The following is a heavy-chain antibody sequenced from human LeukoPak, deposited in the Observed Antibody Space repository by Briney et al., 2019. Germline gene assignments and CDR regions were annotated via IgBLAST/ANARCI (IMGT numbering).Heavy chain of an antibody. D-gene: IGHD4-23*01. V-gene: IGHV4-34*01. J-gene: IGHJ3*02. CDR2: INHSGST. Sequence: SETLSLTCAVYGGSFSGYYWSWIRQPPGKGLEWIGEINHSGSTNYNPSLKSRVTISVDTSKNQFSLKLSSVTAADTAVYYCATPGPPTVATLGNDAFDIWGQGTMVTVSS. CDR1: GGSFSGYY. CDR3: ATPGPPTVATLGNDAFDI.